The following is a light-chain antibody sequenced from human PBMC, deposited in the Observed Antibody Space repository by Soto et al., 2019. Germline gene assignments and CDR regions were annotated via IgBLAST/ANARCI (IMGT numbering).Light chain of an antibody. CDR3: SSYTRTTTFVV. CDR1: SSDIGAYRY. Sequence: QSALTQPPSASGSPGQSVTISCTGGSSDIGAYRYVSWYQQHPGKAPKLIIYQVYSRPSGVSNRFSGSKFGNTASLSISGLQADDEADYYCSSYTRTTTFVVFGGGTKLTVL. V-gene: IGLV2-14*01. J-gene: IGLJ3*02. CDR2: QVY.